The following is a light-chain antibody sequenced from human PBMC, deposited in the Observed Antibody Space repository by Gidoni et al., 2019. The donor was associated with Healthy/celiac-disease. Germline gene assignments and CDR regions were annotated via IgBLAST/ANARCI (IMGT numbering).Light chain of an antibody. V-gene: IGKV3-20*01. CDR2: GAS. Sequence: EIVLTPSLGTLSLSPEKRATLSCRASQSVSSSYLAWYQQKPGQAPRLLIYGASSRATGIPDRFSGSGGREDITLTIRRQEQEDVAEYYCQQYGRSPETFGRGTKVEIK. CDR1: QSVSSSY. J-gene: IGKJ1*01. CDR3: QQYGRSPET.